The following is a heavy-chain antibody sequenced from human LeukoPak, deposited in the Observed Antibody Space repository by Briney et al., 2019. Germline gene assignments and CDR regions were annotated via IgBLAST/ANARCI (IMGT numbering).Heavy chain of an antibody. CDR3: ARARGYCSGGSCYSRSWYFDL. CDR2: INHSGST. V-gene: IGHV4-34*01. J-gene: IGHJ2*01. D-gene: IGHD2-15*01. CDR1: GGSFSGYY. Sequence: SETLSLTCAVYGGSFSGYYWSWIRQPPGKGLEWIGEINHSGSTNYNPSLKSRVTISVDTSKNQFSLKLSSVTAADTAVYYCARARGYCSGGSCYSRSWYFDLWGRGTQVTVSS.